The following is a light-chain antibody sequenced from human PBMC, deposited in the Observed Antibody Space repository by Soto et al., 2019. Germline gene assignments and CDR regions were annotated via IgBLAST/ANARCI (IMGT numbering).Light chain of an antibody. J-gene: IGKJ4*01. CDR3: QQYNSYSPLT. CDR2: KAS. Sequence: EIQITLSPSTLPASVGDRVTITWRANQSISTWLAWYQQKPGKAPNLLIYKASRLETGVPSRFSGSGSGTEFTLTISVLQPDDFATYYCQQYNSYSPLTFGGGAIVDI. CDR1: QSISTW. V-gene: IGKV1-5*03.